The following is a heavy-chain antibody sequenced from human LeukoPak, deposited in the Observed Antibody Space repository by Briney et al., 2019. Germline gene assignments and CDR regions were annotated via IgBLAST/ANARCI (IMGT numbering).Heavy chain of an antibody. D-gene: IGHD3-10*01. CDR3: ARGSGSYFNVVDP. Sequence: SGMSLRLSCVASGFTFSSYGIHWVRQAPGKGLEWVAVIWHDGTNKDYADFVKGRFTISRDNSKDTVYPQMNSLRAEDTAVYYCARGSGSYFNVVDPWGQGTLVTVSS. CDR1: GFTFSSYG. V-gene: IGHV3-33*03. J-gene: IGHJ5*02. CDR2: IWHDGTNK.